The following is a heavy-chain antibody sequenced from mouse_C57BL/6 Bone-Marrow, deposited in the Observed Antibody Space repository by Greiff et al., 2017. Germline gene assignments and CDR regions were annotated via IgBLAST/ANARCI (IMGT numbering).Heavy chain of an antibody. CDR2: ISSGGSYT. CDR3: ARRMIRAMDY. CDR1: GFTFSSYG. V-gene: IGHV5-6*01. D-gene: IGHD2-4*01. J-gene: IGHJ4*01. Sequence: EVKLVESGGDLVKPGGSLKLSCAASGFTFSSYGMSWVRQTPDKRLEWVATISSGGSYTYYPDSVKGRFTISRDNAKNTLYLQMSSLKSEDTAMYYCARRMIRAMDYWGQGTSVTVSS.